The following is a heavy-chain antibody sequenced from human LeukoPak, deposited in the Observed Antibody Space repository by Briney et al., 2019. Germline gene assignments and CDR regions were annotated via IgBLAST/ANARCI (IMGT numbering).Heavy chain of an antibody. CDR2: ISSSRNYI. CDR1: GFTFSSYS. D-gene: IGHD3-22*01. CDR3: ARDPYYYDSSGYYGEGFDY. J-gene: IGHJ4*02. Sequence: GGSLRLSCAASGFTFSSYSMNWVRQAPGKGLEWVSYISSSRNYIFYADSVKGRFTISRDNAKNSLYLQMNSLRAEDTAVYYCARDPYYYDSSGYYGEGFDYWGQGTLVTVSS. V-gene: IGHV3-21*01.